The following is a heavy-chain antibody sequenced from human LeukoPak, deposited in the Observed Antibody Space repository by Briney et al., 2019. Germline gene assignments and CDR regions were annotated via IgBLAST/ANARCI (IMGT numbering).Heavy chain of an antibody. D-gene: IGHD3-10*01. CDR2: ISSSSSTI. V-gene: IGHV3-48*04. CDR3: ARDLLWFFDY. Sequence: PGGSLRLSCAASGFTFSSYSMNWVRQAPGKGLEWVSYISSSSSTIYYADSVKGRFTISRDNAKNSLYLQMNSLRAEDTAVYYCARDLLWFFDYWGQGTLVTVSS. J-gene: IGHJ4*02. CDR1: GFTFSSYS.